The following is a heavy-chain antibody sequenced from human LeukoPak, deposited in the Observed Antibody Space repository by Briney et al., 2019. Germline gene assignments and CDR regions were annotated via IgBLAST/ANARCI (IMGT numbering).Heavy chain of an antibody. CDR2: ISSSGSTI. CDR3: ARDLRYYYDSSAKGSDY. D-gene: IGHD3-22*01. Sequence: GGSLRLSCAASGFTFSDYYMSWIRQAPGKGLEWVSYISSSGSTIYYADSVKGRFTISRDNAKNSLYLQRNSLRAEDTAVYYCARDLRYYYDSSAKGSDYWGQGTLVTVSS. J-gene: IGHJ4*02. V-gene: IGHV3-11*01. CDR1: GFTFSDYY.